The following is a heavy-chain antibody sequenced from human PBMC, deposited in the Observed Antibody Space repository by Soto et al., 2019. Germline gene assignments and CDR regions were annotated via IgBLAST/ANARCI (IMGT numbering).Heavy chain of an antibody. CDR3: AKYSDYSNYLLWSYYYYYYMDV. V-gene: IGHV3-23*01. D-gene: IGHD4-4*01. J-gene: IGHJ6*03. CDR2: ISGSGGNT. CDR1: GVTFSSYA. Sequence: GGSLGLSCAASGVTFSSYAMSWVRQAPGKGLEWVSAISGSGGNTYYADSVKGRFTISRDNSKNTLYLQMNSLRAEDTAVYYCAKYSDYSNYLLWSYYYYYYMDVWGKGTTVTVSS.